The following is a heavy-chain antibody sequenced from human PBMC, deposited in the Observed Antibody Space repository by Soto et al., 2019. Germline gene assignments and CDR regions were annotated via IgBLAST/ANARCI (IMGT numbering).Heavy chain of an antibody. J-gene: IGHJ5*02. CDR3: AREDETVNWFDP. D-gene: IGHD4-17*01. CDR2: IYYSGST. V-gene: IGHV4-30-4*01. CDR1: GGSISSGDYY. Sequence: PSETLSLTCTVSGGSISSGDYYWSWIRQPPGKGLEWIGYIYYSGSTYYNPSLKSRVTISVDTSKNQFSLKLSSVTAADTAVYYCAREDETVNWFDPWGQGTLVTVSS.